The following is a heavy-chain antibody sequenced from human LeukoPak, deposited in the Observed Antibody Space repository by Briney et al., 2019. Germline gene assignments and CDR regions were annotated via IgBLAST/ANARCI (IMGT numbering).Heavy chain of an antibody. Sequence: ASVKVSCKASGYTFTGYYLHWVRQAPGLGLEWMGWINPNSGGTNYAQKFQGRVIMTRDTSISTIYMELSRLRSGDTAVYYCATDPRTTVFGTFRYYYMDVWGEGTTVAVSS. CDR2: INPNSGGT. V-gene: IGHV1-2*02. CDR1: GYTFTGYY. CDR3: ATDPRTTVFGTFRYYYMDV. D-gene: IGHD3-3*01. J-gene: IGHJ6*03.